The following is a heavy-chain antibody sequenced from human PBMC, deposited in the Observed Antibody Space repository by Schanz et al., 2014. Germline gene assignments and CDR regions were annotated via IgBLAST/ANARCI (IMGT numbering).Heavy chain of an antibody. CDR3: ARDRVSFVRGPLGVD. J-gene: IGHJ4*02. CDR1: GYSFTDYA. V-gene: IGHV1-18*01. CDR2: ISGYNGDT. Sequence: QGQLVQSGAEVKRPGASVRASCKASGYSFTDYAIHWVRQAPGQGLEWMGWISGYNGDTNYAPKFQDRVTMTTDTSTGITSLELRNLKSDDTAVYYCARDRVSFVRGPLGVDWGQGTQVIVSS. D-gene: IGHD3-10*01.